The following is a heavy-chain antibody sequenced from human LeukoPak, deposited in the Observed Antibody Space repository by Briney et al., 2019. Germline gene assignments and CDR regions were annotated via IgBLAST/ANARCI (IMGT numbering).Heavy chain of an antibody. D-gene: IGHD3-16*01. J-gene: IGHJ6*03. V-gene: IGHV3-9*01. Sequence: GGSLRLSCAASGFTFDDYAMHWVRQAPGKGLEWVSGISWNSGSIGYADSVKGRFTISRDDAKNSLYLQMNSLRAEDTALYYCAKGGHQFNMDVWGKGTTVTISS. CDR3: AKGGHQFNMDV. CDR2: ISWNSGSI. CDR1: GFTFDDYA.